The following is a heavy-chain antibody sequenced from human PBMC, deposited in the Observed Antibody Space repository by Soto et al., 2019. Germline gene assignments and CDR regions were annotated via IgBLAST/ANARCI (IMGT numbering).Heavy chain of an antibody. CDR3: TSPNYYHDSSPVDY. V-gene: IGHV3-73*01. D-gene: IGHD3-22*01. Sequence: GGSLRLSCAASGFTFSGSAMHWVRQASEKGLEWVGRIRSKANSYATAYAASVKGRFTISRDDSKNTAYLQMNSLKTEDTAVYYCTSPNYYHDSSPVDYWGQGTLVTLSS. J-gene: IGHJ4*02. CDR2: IRSKANSYAT. CDR1: GFTFSGSA.